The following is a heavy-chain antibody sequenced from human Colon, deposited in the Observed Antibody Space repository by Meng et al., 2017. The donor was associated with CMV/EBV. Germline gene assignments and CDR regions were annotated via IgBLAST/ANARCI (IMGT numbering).Heavy chain of an antibody. CDR3: AHASGGYCSSTRCLVPFVY. CDR2: IYWNDDK. V-gene: IGHV2-5*01. J-gene: IGHJ4*02. CDR1: GVSLSTSGVG. Sequence: SGPTLVKPTQTLTLTCTFSGVSLSTSGVGVGWIRQPPGKALEWLALIYWNDDKRYSPSLKSRLTITKDTSKNQVVLTMTNMDPVDTATYYCAHASGGYCSSTRCLVPFVYWGQGTLVTVSS. D-gene: IGHD2-2*01.